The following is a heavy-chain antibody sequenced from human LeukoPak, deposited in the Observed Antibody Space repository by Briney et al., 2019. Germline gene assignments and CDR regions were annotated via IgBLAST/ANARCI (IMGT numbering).Heavy chain of an antibody. CDR3: ANRGGGGIGVGILGSYDV. D-gene: IGHD6-19*01. CDR1: GGTLSSYA. CDR2: IIPILGIA. Sequence: SVKVSCTASGGTLSSYAISWVRQAPGQGLEWMGRIIPILGIANYAQKFQGRVTITADQSTSTAYMELSTLRSEDTAVYYCANRGGGGIGVGILGSYDVWGQGTLVTVSS. J-gene: IGHJ4*02. V-gene: IGHV1-69*04.